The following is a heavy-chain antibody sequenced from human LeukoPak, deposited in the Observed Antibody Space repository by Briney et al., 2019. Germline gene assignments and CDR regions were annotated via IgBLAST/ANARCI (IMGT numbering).Heavy chain of an antibody. CDR1: GFTFSSYA. J-gene: IGHJ4*02. CDR3: YGDYRPGGV. V-gene: IGHV3-48*04. Sequence: GGSLRLSCAASGFTFSSYAMSWVRQAPGKGLEWVSYISSSGSTIYYADSVKGRFTISRDNAKNSLYLQMNSLRAEDTAVYYCYGDYRPGGVWGQGTLVTVSS. CDR2: ISSSGSTI. D-gene: IGHD4-17*01.